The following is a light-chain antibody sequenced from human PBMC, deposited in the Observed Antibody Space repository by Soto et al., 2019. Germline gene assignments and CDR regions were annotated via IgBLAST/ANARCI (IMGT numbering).Light chain of an antibody. CDR1: QGISSY. CDR2: AAS. J-gene: IGKJ5*01. V-gene: IGKV1-27*01. Sequence: DLQMTQSPSSLSASVGDRVTITCRASQGISSYLAWYQQKLGKVPKLLISAASTLQSGVPSRFSGSGSGTDFPLTISSLQPEDVATYYCQKYSSVITFGQGTRLEIK. CDR3: QKYSSVIT.